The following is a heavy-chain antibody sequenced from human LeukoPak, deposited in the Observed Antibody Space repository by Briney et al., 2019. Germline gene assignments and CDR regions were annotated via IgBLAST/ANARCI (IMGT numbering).Heavy chain of an antibody. CDR1: GGSFSGYS. J-gene: IGHJ4*02. CDR2: INHSGST. D-gene: IGHD6-13*01. Sequence: SETLSLTCAVYGGSFSGYSWSWIRQPPGKGLEWIVEINHSGSTKNSPSLKSRVTISVDTSKNQFSLKLSSVTAADTAVYYCARDSIAAAGNFDYWGQGTLVTVSS. CDR3: ARDSIAAAGNFDY. V-gene: IGHV4-34*01.